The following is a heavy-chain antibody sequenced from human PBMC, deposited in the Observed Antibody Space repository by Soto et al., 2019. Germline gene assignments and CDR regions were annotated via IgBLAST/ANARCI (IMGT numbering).Heavy chain of an antibody. Sequence: EVQLVQSGTEVKKSGESLNISCKVSGYTFRTYWIGWVRQMPGKGLEWMGVIYPADSDTRYSPSFQGQVTLSVDKSISTAYLHWNSLKTSDTGMYCARRVYVDNGDTPFFDHWGQGTLVTVS. CDR2: IYPADSDT. CDR1: GYTFRTYW. V-gene: IGHV5-51*03. CDR3: ARRVYVDNGDTPFFDH. D-gene: IGHD4-17*01. J-gene: IGHJ4*02.